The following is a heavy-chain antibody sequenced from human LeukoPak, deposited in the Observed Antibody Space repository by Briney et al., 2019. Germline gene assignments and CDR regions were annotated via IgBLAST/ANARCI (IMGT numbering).Heavy chain of an antibody. CDR3: ARSVFPYYSGSGSPYNVDVRQNSYFDF. CDR2: IIPIFGTA. V-gene: IGHV1-69*13. Sequence: VKVSCKASGGTFSSYAISWVRQAPGQGLEWMGGIIPIFGTANYAQKFQGRVTITADESTSTAYMELSSLRSEDTAVYYCARSVFPYYSGSGSPYNVDVRQNSYFDFWGQGTLVTVSS. D-gene: IGHD3-10*01. CDR1: GGTFSSYA. J-gene: IGHJ4*02.